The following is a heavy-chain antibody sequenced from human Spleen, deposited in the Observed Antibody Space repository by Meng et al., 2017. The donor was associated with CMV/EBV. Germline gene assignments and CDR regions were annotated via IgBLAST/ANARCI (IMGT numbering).Heavy chain of an antibody. V-gene: IGHV1-18*01. CDR2: ISTYNGDT. Sequence: ASVKVSCKTSGYTFTSFGINWVRQAPGQGLEWMAWISTYNGDTKYAQKFQGRVTVTTDTSTSTAYMELRSLRSDDTAVYYCARFYYGSGIYYYYGMDVWGQGTTVTVFS. CDR3: ARFYYGSGIYYYYGMDV. D-gene: IGHD3-10*01. J-gene: IGHJ6*02. CDR1: GYTFTSFG.